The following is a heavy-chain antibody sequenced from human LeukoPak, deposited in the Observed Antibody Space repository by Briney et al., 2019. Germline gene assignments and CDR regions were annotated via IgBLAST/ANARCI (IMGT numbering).Heavy chain of an antibody. V-gene: IGHV3-74*01. J-gene: IGHJ4*02. CDR3: ARDLGDFDY. CDR2: INGDGIST. CDR1: GFTFSTYF. Sequence: GGSLRLSCAASGFTFSTYFMHWVRQAPGKGLVWVSRINGDGISTTYADSVMGRFTISRDNSKNTLYLQMNSLRAEDTAVYYCARDLGDFDYWGQGTLVTVSS. D-gene: IGHD7-27*01.